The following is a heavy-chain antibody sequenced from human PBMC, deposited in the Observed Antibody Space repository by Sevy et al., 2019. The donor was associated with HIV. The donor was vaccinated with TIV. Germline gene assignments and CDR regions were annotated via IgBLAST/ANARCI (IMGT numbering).Heavy chain of an antibody. Sequence: ASVKVSCKASGYTFTGYYMHWVRQAPGQGLEWMGWINPNSGGTNYAQKFQGRVTMTRDTSISTAYMELSRLRSDDTAVYYCARGHIVVATATFYGMDVWGQGTTVTVSS. CDR2: INPNSGGT. V-gene: IGHV1-2*02. CDR1: GYTFTGYY. J-gene: IGHJ6*02. D-gene: IGHD2-21*02. CDR3: ARGHIVVATATFYGMDV.